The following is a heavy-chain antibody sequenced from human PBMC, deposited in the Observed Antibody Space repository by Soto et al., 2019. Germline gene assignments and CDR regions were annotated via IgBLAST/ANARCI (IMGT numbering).Heavy chain of an antibody. CDR1: GGSFSGYY. D-gene: IGHD1-1*01. CDR3: ARTTAYYYYYYGMDV. CDR2: INHSGST. Sequence: PSETHSLTCAVYGGSFSGYYWSWIRQPPGKGLEWIGEINHSGSTNYNPSLKSRVTISVDTSKNQFSLKLSSVTAADTAVYYCARTTAYYYYYYGMDVWGQGTTVTVSS. J-gene: IGHJ6*02. V-gene: IGHV4-34*01.